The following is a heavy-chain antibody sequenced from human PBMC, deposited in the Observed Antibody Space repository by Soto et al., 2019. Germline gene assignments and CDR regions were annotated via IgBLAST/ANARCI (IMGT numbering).Heavy chain of an antibody. CDR1: GFTFSSYA. D-gene: IGHD4-17*01. CDR3: ARVPGRNYGDYEFDY. V-gene: IGHV3-64*01. CDR2: ISSNGGST. Sequence: EVQLVESGGGLVQPGGPLRLSCAASGFTFSSYAMHWVRQAPGKGLEYVSAISSNGGSTYYANSVKGRFTISRDNSKNTLYLQMGSLRAEDMAVYYCARVPGRNYGDYEFDYWGQGTLVTVSS. J-gene: IGHJ4*02.